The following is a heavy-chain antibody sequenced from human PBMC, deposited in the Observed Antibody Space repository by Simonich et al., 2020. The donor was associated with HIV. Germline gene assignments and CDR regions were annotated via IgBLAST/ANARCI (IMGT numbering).Heavy chain of an antibody. J-gene: IGHJ4*02. CDR3: AGDSSAYYYHY. CDR2: INHSGST. CDR1: GGSFSNYY. D-gene: IGHD3-22*01. V-gene: IGHV4-34*01. Sequence: QVQLQQWGAGLLKPSETLSLTCAVYGGSFSNYYWSWIRQPPGKGLEWIGEINHSGSTNYNPSLKGRVTISVHTSKKQFSLKVTSVTAADTAVYYCAGDSSAYYYHYWGQGTLVTVSS.